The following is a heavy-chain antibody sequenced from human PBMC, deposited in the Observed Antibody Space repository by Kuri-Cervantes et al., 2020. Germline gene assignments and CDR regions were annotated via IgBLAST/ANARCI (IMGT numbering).Heavy chain of an antibody. J-gene: IGHJ3*02. CDR2: MNPNSGNT. Sequence: ASVKVSCKASGYTFTSYDINWVRQATGQGLEWMGWMNPNSGNTGYAQKFQGRVTMTRNASISTAYMELSTLRSEDTAVYFCARVAAAGYYDAFDIWDQGTMVTVSS. V-gene: IGHV1-8*01. D-gene: IGHD6-13*01. CDR1: GYTFTSYD. CDR3: ARVAAAGYYDAFDI.